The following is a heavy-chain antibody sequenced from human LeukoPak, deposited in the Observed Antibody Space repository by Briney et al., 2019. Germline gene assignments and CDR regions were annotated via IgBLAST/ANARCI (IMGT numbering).Heavy chain of an antibody. CDR1: GFTFSSYA. Sequence: GGSLRLSCAASGFTFSSYAMSWVRQAPGKGQEWVSAISGSGGSTYYADSVKGRFTISRDNSKNTLYLQMNSLRAEDTAVYYCASPGYDILTPLDYWGQGTLVTVSS. CDR3: ASPGYDILTPLDY. J-gene: IGHJ4*02. CDR2: ISGSGGST. V-gene: IGHV3-23*01. D-gene: IGHD3-9*01.